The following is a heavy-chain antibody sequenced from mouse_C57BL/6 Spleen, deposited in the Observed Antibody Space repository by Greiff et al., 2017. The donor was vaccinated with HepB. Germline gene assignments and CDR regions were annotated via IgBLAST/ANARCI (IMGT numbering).Heavy chain of an antibody. J-gene: IGHJ1*03. CDR1: GFTFSSYA. D-gene: IGHD2-3*01. Sequence: DVQLVESGGGLVKPGGSLKLSCAASGFTFSSYAMSWVRQTPEKRLEWVATISDGGSYTYYPDNVKGRFTISRDNAKNNLYLQMSHLKSEDTAMYYCASSDGYYPYWYFDVWGTGTTVTVSS. CDR3: ASSDGYYPYWYFDV. V-gene: IGHV5-4*01. CDR2: ISDGGSYT.